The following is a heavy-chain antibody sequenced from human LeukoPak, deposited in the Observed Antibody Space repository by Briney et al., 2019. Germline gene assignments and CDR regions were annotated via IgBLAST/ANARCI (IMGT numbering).Heavy chain of an antibody. D-gene: IGHD2-15*01. CDR3: TRGRWWLPY. CDR1: GFTFSDFA. J-gene: IGHJ4*02. CDR2: ISYDGTIQ. V-gene: IGHV3-30*04. Sequence: GGSLRLSCAGSGFTFSDFALHWVRQAPGKGLEWVAVISYDGTIQYYSDSVKGRFTISRDDSKNTVYLQLNSLRHDDTGIYYCTRGRWWLPYWGQGTMVTVSS.